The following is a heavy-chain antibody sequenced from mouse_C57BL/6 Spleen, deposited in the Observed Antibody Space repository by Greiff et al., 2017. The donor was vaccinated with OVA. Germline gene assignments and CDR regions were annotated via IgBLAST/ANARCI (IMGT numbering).Heavy chain of an antibody. D-gene: IGHD2-5*01. Sequence: VQLQQSGPELVKPGASVKISCKASGYAFSSSWMNWVKQRPGKGLEWIGRIYPGDGDTNYNGKFKGKATLTADKSSSTGYMQLSSLTSEDSAVDCCARYYSNYEGFAYWGQGTLVTVSA. J-gene: IGHJ3*01. CDR3: ARYYSNYEGFAY. V-gene: IGHV1-82*01. CDR2: IYPGDGDT. CDR1: GYAFSSSW.